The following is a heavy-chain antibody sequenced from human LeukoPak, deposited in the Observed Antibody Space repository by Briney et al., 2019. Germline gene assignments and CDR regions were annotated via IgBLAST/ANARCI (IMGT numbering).Heavy chain of an antibody. J-gene: IGHJ4*02. V-gene: IGHV3-48*03. CDR2: ISSSGSTI. CDR3: ASLCSTSCYSSSDY. Sequence: PGGSLRLSCAASGFTFSSYEMNWVRQAPEKGLEWVSYISSSGSTIYYADSVKGRFTISRDNAKNSLYLQMNSLRAEDTAVYYCASLCSTSCYSSSDYWGQGTLVTVSS. D-gene: IGHD2-2*02. CDR1: GFTFSSYE.